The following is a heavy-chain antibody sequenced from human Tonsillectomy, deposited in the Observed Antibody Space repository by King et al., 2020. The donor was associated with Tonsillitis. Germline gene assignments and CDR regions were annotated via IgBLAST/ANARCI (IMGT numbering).Heavy chain of an antibody. V-gene: IGHV4-59*11. CDR2: IYYSGAT. CDR3: AKITAPYWYFDL. Sequence: QLQESGPGLVKPSETLSLTCTVSGGSISSHYWSWIRQPPGEGLEWIGFIYYSGATNYNPSLKSRVTISEDTSKNQFSLKLSSVTAADTAVYYCAKITAPYWYFDLWGRGTLVTVSS. CDR1: GGSISSHY. D-gene: IGHD1-14*01. J-gene: IGHJ2*01.